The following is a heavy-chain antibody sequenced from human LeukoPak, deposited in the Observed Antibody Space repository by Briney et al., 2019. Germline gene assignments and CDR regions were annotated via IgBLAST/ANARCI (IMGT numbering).Heavy chain of an antibody. Sequence: ASVKVSCKASGYTFTSYGISWVRQAPGRGLEWMGWISAYNGNTNYAQKLQGRVTMTTDTSTSTAYMELRSLRSDDTAVYYCARGGSRGWDMYYFDYWGQGTLVTVSS. CDR1: GYTFTSYG. V-gene: IGHV1-18*01. J-gene: IGHJ4*02. CDR2: ISAYNGNT. CDR3: ARGGSRGWDMYYFDY. D-gene: IGHD6-19*01.